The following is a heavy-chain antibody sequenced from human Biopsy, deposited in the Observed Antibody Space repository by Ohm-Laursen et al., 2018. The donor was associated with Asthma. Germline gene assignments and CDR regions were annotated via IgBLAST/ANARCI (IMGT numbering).Heavy chain of an antibody. D-gene: IGHD3-9*01. Sequence: ASVKASCKDSGYTFIHFAIHWVRQAPGQRLEWKGWINAGDGNTKYSQKFQGRVTITRDTSASTAYMDLRSLRSEDTAMYYCARTYYDFLTGQVNDAFALWGQGTMVTVSS. V-gene: IGHV1-3*01. CDR2: INAGDGNT. J-gene: IGHJ3*01. CDR1: GYTFIHFA. CDR3: ARTYYDFLTGQVNDAFAL.